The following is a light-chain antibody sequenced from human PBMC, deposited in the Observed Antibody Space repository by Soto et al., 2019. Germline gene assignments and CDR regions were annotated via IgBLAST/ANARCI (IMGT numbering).Light chain of an antibody. CDR2: AAS. Sequence: AIQMTQSPSSLSASVGDRVTITCRASQGIRNDLGWYQQKPGKAPKLLIFAASSLQSGVPSRFSGSGSGSDFTLTISSLQPEDCATYYCLQDYNYPYTFGQGTKLEIK. J-gene: IGKJ2*01. CDR1: QGIRND. CDR3: LQDYNYPYT. V-gene: IGKV1-6*01.